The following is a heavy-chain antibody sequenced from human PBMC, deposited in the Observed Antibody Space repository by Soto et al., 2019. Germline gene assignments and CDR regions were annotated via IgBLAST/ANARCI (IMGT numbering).Heavy chain of an antibody. V-gene: IGHV3-23*01. Sequence: EVKLLESGGGLVRPGGSLRVSCAASGFKFRDYAMTWVRQAQGKGLEWVSGISGNGDNTYYADSVEGRFTISRDNSNNMVYLQMDALGAEDTAVYYCAKIRLYDSGEYHRDGLDIWGQGTRVTVSS. J-gene: IGHJ3*02. CDR1: GFKFRDYA. D-gene: IGHD3-22*01. CDR3: AKIRLYDSGEYHRDGLDI. CDR2: ISGNGDNT.